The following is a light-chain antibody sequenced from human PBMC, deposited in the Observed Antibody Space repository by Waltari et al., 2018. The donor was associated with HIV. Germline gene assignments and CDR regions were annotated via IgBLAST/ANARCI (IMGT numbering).Light chain of an antibody. CDR3: SSYTSFKTVV. Sequence: QSALTPPASVSGSPGQSTTIPCTGTYSDIVAVHFVHWYHQHPDQAPRLFLSGVTRRPSGISSRFSGLKSGNTASLTIFGLQDEDEADYYCSSYTSFKTVVFGGGTKLTVL. CDR2: GVT. V-gene: IGLV2-14*01. J-gene: IGLJ3*02. CDR1: YSDIVAVHF.